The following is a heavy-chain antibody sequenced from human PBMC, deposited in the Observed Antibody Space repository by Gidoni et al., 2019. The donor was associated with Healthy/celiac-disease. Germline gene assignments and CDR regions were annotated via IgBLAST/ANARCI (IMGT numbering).Heavy chain of an antibody. CDR2: MNHNSGNT. CDR1: GSTCTSYD. J-gene: IGHJ6*02. D-gene: IGHD3-3*01. Sequence: QVQLVQPGAELNKPGAPVKVSCKASGSTCTSYDITWVRQATGQGLEWMGWMNHNSGNTGYAQKFQGRVTMTRNTSISTAYMELSSLRSEDTAVYYCARGGRVVEDGIDVWGQGTTVTVSS. CDR3: ARGGRVVEDGIDV. V-gene: IGHV1-8*01.